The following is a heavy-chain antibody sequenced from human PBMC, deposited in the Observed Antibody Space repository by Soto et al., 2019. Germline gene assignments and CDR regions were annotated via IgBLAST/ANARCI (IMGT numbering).Heavy chain of an antibody. V-gene: IGHV3-7*01. CDR2: IIQDGRQK. J-gene: IGHJ4*02. CDR1: GFTFSSYW. D-gene: IGHD4-17*01. CDR3: AISSTTVTTGY. Sequence: LRLSCAASGFTFSSYWISWVRQAPGKGLEWVANIIQDGRQKYYVDSVKGRFTISRDNGKNSLCLQMNSLRAEDTAVYYCAISSTTVTTGYWGQGTLVTVSS.